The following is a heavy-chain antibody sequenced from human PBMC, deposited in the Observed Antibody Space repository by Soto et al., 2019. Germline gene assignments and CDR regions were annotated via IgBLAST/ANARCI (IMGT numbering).Heavy chain of an antibody. D-gene: IGHD3-3*01. CDR1: GGSISSDNW. Sequence: PSETLSLTCAVSGGSISSDNWWTWVRQPPGKGLEWIGEIRHSGSTNYNPTLKSRVNISVDKSKNQFSPDLTSVTAADTAVYYSAVLQATRQRGHYSIYSYYAMGVWGQGTTVTVSS. J-gene: IGHJ6*02. CDR3: AVLQATRQRGHYSIYSYYAMGV. V-gene: IGHV4-4*02. CDR2: IRHSGST.